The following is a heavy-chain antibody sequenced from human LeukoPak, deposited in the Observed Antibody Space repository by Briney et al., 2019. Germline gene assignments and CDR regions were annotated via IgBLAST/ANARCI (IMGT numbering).Heavy chain of an antibody. CDR1: GFTFSDYY. D-gene: IGHD2-2*02. J-gene: IGHJ4*02. Sequence: PGGSLRLSCAASGFTFSDYYMSWNRQAPGKGLEWVSYISSSGSTIYYADSVKGRFTISRDNAKNSLYLQMNSLRAEDTAVYYCARDSGYCSSTSCYTGVLYWGQGTLVTVSS. CDR3: ARDSGYCSSTSCYTGVLY. CDR2: ISSSGSTI. V-gene: IGHV3-11*01.